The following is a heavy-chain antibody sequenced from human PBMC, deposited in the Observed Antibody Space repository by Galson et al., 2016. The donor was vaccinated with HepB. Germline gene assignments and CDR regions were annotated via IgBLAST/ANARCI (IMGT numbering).Heavy chain of an antibody. V-gene: IGHV1-2*02. CDR1: GYTFTDYY. D-gene: IGHD1-1*01. Sequence: SVKVSCKASGYTFTDYYMHWVRQAPGQGLEWMGWINPNPGRTKYAQKFQGRVTMTRDSSISTAYMELTRLTSDDTAIYYCARARGNWNAHWGPGTLVTGSS. CDR3: ARARGNWNAH. CDR2: INPNPGRT. J-gene: IGHJ1*01.